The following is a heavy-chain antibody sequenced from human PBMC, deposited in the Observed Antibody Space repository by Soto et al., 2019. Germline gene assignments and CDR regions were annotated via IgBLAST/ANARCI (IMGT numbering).Heavy chain of an antibody. D-gene: IGHD3-10*01. CDR3: ATAGEGYFAS. CDR1: GFTFSSSW. CDR2: INSDGSGT. J-gene: IGHJ4*02. V-gene: IGHV3-74*01. Sequence: EVQLVESGGDLVQPGGSLRLSCAASGFTFSSSWTHWVRQTPGKGLVWVSRINSDGSGTVYADSVKGRFTISKDIAKNTLYLQMNSLRAEDTAVYYCATAGEGYFASWGPGTLVTVSS.